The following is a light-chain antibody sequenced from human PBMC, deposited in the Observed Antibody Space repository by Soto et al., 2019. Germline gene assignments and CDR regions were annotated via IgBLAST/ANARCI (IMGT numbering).Light chain of an antibody. J-gene: IGKJ1*01. Sequence: DIQVTQSPSTLAASVGDRVTITCRAGQSISSWLAWYQQTPGKAPKLLIFDASSLETGVPSRFSGSGSGTDFTLTITSLQPDDFATYYCQQYNSYPSTFGQGTKVEV. V-gene: IGKV1-5*01. CDR2: DAS. CDR1: QSISSW. CDR3: QQYNSYPST.